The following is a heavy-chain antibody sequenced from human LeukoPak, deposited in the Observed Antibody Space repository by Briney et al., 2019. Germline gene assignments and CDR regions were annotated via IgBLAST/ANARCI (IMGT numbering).Heavy chain of an antibody. CDR1: GFTFSSYA. CDR2: ISGSGGST. CDR3: AKKVFWRGYSYGYNKGYYFDY. D-gene: IGHD5-18*01. J-gene: IGHJ4*02. Sequence: PGGSLRLSCAASGFTFSSYAMSWVRQAPGKGLEWVSAISGSGGSTYYADSVKGRFTISRDNSKNTLYLQMNSLRAEDTAVYYCAKKVFWRGYSYGYNKGYYFDYWGQGTLVTVSS. V-gene: IGHV3-23*01.